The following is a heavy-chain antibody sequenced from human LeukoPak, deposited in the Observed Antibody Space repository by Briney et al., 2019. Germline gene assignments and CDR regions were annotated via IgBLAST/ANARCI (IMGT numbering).Heavy chain of an antibody. CDR1: GFTFSSYS. V-gene: IGHV3-21*01. CDR2: ISSSSSYI. Sequence: GGSLRLSCAASGFTFSSYSMNWVRQAPGKGLEWVSSISSSSSYIYYADSVKGRFTISRDNAKNSLYLQMNSLRTEDTAVYYCVYDSSGYNYFDYWGQGTLVTVSS. J-gene: IGHJ4*02. CDR3: VYDSSGYNYFDY. D-gene: IGHD3-22*01.